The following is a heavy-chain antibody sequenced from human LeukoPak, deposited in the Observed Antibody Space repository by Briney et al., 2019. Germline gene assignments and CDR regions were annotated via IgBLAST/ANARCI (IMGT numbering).Heavy chain of an antibody. D-gene: IGHD7-27*01. CDR2: IDPNSGGT. CDR1: GYTFTGNY. J-gene: IGHJ4*02. V-gene: IGHV1-2*02. Sequence: ASVKVSCKPSGYTFTGNYIHWVRQAPGQGLERVGWIDPNSGGTTYAQKFQGRVTMTRDTSISTAYMELSSLRSDDAAVYYCVRGNMGTQFDYWGQGTLVTVSS. CDR3: VRGNMGTQFDY.